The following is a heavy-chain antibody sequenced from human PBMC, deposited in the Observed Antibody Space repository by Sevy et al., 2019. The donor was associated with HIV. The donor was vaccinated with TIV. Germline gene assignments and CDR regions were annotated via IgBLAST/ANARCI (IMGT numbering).Heavy chain of an antibody. V-gene: IGHV3-23*01. CDR2: LSFGCGEI. Sequence: GGSLGLSCAASGFTFSKYSMSWVRQPPGKGLEWVSTLSFGCGEINHADSVKGRVTISRDNSMNSVYLQMNNLRAEDTAVYYCAREGCTKPHDYWGQGTLVTVSS. CDR3: AREGCTKPHDY. J-gene: IGHJ4*02. D-gene: IGHD2-8*01. CDR1: GFTFSKYS.